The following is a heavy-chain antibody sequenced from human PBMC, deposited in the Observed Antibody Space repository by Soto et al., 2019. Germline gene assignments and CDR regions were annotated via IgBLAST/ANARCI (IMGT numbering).Heavy chain of an antibody. CDR1: GGSISSGGYY. J-gene: IGHJ3*02. D-gene: IGHD3-22*01. V-gene: IGHV4-31*03. CDR2: IYYSGST. Sequence: TSETLSLTCTVSGGSISSGGYYWSWIRQHPGKGLEWIGYIYYSGSTYYNPSLKSRVTISVDTSKNQFSLKLSSVTAADTAVYYCARDRNDYYYDSSGYQGAFDIWGQGTMVTVS. CDR3: ARDRNDYYYDSSGYQGAFDI.